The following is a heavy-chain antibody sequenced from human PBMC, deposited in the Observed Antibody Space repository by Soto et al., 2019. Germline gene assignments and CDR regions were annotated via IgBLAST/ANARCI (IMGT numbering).Heavy chain of an antibody. CDR2: ISDSGDIP. D-gene: IGHD6-13*01. CDR1: ECPFSTYA. Sequence: PGGSLGVSCACFECPFSTYAMTWVRHAPGRGPHWVASISDSGDIPSYADSVKRRFTISRDNAKNTPYLQMNSLRAEDTAVSYCARDPRRGSSFPINWFDPWGQGTLVTVSS. J-gene: IGHJ5*02. V-gene: IGHV3-74*01. CDR3: ARDPRRGSSFPINWFDP.